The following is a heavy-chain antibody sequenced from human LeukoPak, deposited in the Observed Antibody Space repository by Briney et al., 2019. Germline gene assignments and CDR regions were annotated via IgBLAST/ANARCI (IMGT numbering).Heavy chain of an antibody. CDR1: GFTCSGYA. Sequence: GGSLRLSCAASGFTCSGYAMSWVRQAPGKGLAWVSTVSGSGVSTYYSDSVKGRFTISRDNSKNTLSLQMNSLRAEDTAVYYCTKDKHTSSWYFGFDYWGQGALITVSS. D-gene: IGHD6-13*01. J-gene: IGHJ4*02. CDR3: TKDKHTSSWYFGFDY. V-gene: IGHV3-23*01. CDR2: VSGSGVST.